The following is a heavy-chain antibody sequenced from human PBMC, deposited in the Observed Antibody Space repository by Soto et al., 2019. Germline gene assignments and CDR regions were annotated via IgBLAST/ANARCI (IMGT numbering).Heavy chain of an antibody. Sequence: SETLSLTCTVSGGSIGSSSYYWGWIRQPPGKGLEWIGSIYYSGSTYYNPSLKSRVTISVDTSKNQFSLKLSSVTAADTAVYYCARPLSVATLSYWFAPWGQRTPVPVSA. V-gene: IGHV4-39*01. J-gene: IGHJ5*02. CDR1: GGSIGSSSYY. CDR3: ARPLSVATLSYWFAP. D-gene: IGHD5-12*01. CDR2: IYYSGST.